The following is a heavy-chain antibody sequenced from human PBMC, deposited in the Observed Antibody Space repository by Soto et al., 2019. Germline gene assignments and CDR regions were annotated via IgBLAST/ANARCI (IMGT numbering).Heavy chain of an antibody. CDR2: ISDDGSQK. CDR1: GFTFRTYG. D-gene: IGHD3-22*01. J-gene: IGHJ5*02. V-gene: IGHV3-30*03. CDR3: ARDPYDTPFDP. Sequence: GGSLRLSCAASGFTFRTYGMHWVRQAPGKGLEWVAFISDDGSQKYYGDSVKGRFTISRDSAKNSLYLQMNSLRAGDTAVYYCARDPYDTPFDPWGQGTLVTVSS.